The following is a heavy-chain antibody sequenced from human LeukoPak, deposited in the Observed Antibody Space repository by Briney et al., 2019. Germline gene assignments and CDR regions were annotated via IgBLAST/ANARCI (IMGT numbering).Heavy chain of an antibody. CDR2: IRYDGSNK. D-gene: IGHD2-2*03. CDR1: GFTFSSYG. Sequence: GGSLRLSCAASGFTFSSYGMHWVRQAPGKGLEWVAFIRYDGSNKYYADSVKGRFTISRDNSKNTLYLQMNSLRAEDTAVYYCAKDPLDIVVVPAGSFPHYWGQGTLVTVSS. V-gene: IGHV3-30*02. CDR3: AKDPLDIVVVPAGSFPHY. J-gene: IGHJ4*02.